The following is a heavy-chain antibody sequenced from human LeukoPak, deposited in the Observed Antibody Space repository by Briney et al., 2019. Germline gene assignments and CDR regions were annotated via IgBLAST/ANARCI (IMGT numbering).Heavy chain of an antibody. CDR3: AKDPYSSSWKVWFDP. CDR1: GFTFSSYA. D-gene: IGHD6-13*01. J-gene: IGHJ5*02. V-gene: IGHV3-23*01. CDR2: ISGSGGST. Sequence: GGSLRLSCAASGFTFSSYAKSWVRQAPGKGLEWVSAISGSGGSTYYADSVKGRFTISRDNSKNTLYLQMNSLRAEDTAVYYCAKDPYSSSWKVWFDPWGQGTLVTVSS.